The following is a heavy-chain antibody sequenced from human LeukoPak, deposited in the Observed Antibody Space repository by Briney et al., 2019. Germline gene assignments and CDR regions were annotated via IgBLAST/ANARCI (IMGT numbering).Heavy chain of an antibody. D-gene: IGHD4-17*01. CDR1: GGSISGYY. Sequence: SETLSLTCTVSGGSISGYYWRWIQQPPGKGLAWIGYSYHSGTTNYNPSPKSRVTISLDTPKSQFALKLTSVIAADTAVDYCVRALPATVTTTEFFDYWGQGTLVTVSS. CDR3: VRALPATVTTTEFFDY. J-gene: IGHJ4*02. V-gene: IGHV4-59*01. CDR2: SYHSGTT.